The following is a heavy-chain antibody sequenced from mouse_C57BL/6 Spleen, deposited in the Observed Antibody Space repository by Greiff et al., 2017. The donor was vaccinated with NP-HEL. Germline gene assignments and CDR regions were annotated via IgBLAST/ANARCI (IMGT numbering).Heavy chain of an antibody. J-gene: IGHJ1*03. Sequence: QVQLQQPGAELVRPGSSVKLSCKASGYTFTSYWMHWVKQRPIQGLEWIGNIDPSDSETHYNQKFKDKATLTVDKSSSTAYMQLSSLTSEDSAVYYCARVYYDTGGYFDVWGTGTTVTVSS. CDR2: IDPSDSET. CDR1: GYTFTSYW. D-gene: IGHD2-4*01. V-gene: IGHV1-52*01. CDR3: ARVYYDTGGYFDV.